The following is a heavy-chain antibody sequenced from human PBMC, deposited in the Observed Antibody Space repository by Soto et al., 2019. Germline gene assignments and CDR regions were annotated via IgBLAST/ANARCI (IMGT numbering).Heavy chain of an antibody. CDR1: GGSISSGGYY. D-gene: IGHD3-3*01. Sequence: QVQLQESGPGLVKPSQTLSLTCTVSGGSISSGGYYWSWIRQHPGKGLEWIGYIYYSGSTYYNPSLKVRVTISVDTSKNQFSLKLSSVTAADTAVYYCARDVPYDDFWSGYERPEGMDVWGQGTTVTVSS. CDR3: ARDVPYDDFWSGYERPEGMDV. J-gene: IGHJ6*02. V-gene: IGHV4-31*03. CDR2: IYYSGST.